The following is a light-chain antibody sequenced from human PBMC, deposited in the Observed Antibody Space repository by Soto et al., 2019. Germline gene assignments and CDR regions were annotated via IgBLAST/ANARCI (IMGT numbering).Light chain of an antibody. Sequence: DIQMTQSPSSLSASVGDRVTITCRASQSISSYLNWYQQKPGKAPKLLIYAASSLQSGVPSRFSGSGSGTDFTLTISSLQPEDFATYYWQRSYSTLTFGPGTKVDIK. CDR2: AAS. CDR3: QRSYSTLT. CDR1: QSISSY. J-gene: IGKJ3*01. V-gene: IGKV1-39*01.